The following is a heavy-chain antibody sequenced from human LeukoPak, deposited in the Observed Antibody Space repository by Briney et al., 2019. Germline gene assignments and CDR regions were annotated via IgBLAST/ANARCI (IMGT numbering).Heavy chain of an antibody. V-gene: IGHV3-20*04. Sequence: GGSLRLSCAASGFSFGTYGMSWVRQVPGKGLEWVSGINWNGASTVYADSVKGRFTISRDNAKNSLYLQMNSLRAEDTALYYCARGPSGWSYFEDWGQGTLVTVSS. CDR3: ARGPSGWSYFED. CDR1: GFSFGTYG. J-gene: IGHJ4*02. CDR2: INWNGAST. D-gene: IGHD6-19*01.